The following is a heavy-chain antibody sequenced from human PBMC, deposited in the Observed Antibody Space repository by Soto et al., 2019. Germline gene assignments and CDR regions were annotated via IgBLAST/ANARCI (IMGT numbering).Heavy chain of an antibody. CDR3: AREGGYCSSTSCYTLRYYHYYMDV. V-gene: IGHV1-46*01. J-gene: IGHJ6*03. D-gene: IGHD2-2*02. CDR1: GYTFTSYY. CDR2: INPSGGST. Sequence: ASVKVSCKASGYTFTSYYMHWVRQAPGQGLEWMGIINPSGGSTSYAQKFQGRVTMTRDTSTSTVYMELSSLRSEDTAVYYCAREGGYCSSTSCYTLRYYHYYMDVWGKGTTVTVSS.